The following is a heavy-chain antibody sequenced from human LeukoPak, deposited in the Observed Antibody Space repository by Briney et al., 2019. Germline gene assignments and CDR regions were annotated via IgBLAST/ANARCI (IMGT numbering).Heavy chain of an antibody. D-gene: IGHD1-26*01. Sequence: GRSLRLSCAASGFTFSSYAMHWVRQAPGKGLEWVAVISYDGSNKYHADSVKGRFTISRDNSKNTLYLQMNSLRAEDTAVYYCARESGTTTGTSDYWGQGTLVTVSS. V-gene: IGHV3-30-3*01. CDR1: GFTFSSYA. J-gene: IGHJ4*02. CDR2: ISYDGSNK. CDR3: ARESGTTTGTSDY.